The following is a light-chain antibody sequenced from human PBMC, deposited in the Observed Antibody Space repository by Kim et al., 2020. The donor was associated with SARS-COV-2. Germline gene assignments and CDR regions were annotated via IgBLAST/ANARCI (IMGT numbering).Light chain of an antibody. CDR1: QGIDNY. Sequence: DIQMTQSPSSLSASVGDRVIITCRASQGIDNYVAWYQQKPGKVPKVLIYVASTLESGVPSRFSGSGSGTDFTLTISSLQPEDVATYYCQKYGSVPLTFGGGTKVDIK. CDR2: VAS. V-gene: IGKV1-27*01. CDR3: QKYGSVPLT. J-gene: IGKJ4*01.